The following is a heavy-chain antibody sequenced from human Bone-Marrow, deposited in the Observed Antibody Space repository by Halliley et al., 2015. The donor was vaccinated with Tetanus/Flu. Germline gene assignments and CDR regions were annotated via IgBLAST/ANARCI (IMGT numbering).Heavy chain of an antibody. CDR3: VRKYYDFWSGHYYFDP. V-gene: IGHV3-21*01. J-gene: IGHJ4*02. CDR2: IISSSGSM. D-gene: IGHD3-3*01. Sequence: IISSSGSMYYADSVKGRFPISRDNARASVYLQMNSLRGEDTAVYYCVRKYYDFWSGHYYFDPWGQGTLVTISS.